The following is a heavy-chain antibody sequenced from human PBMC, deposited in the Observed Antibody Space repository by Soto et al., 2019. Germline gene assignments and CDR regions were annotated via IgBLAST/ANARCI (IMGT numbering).Heavy chain of an antibody. Sequence: GGSLRLSCAASGFTFSSYAMSWVRQAPGKGLEWVSAISGSGGSTYYADSVRGRFTISRDNSKNTLYLQMNSLRAEDTAVYYYAKCDYDFWSGYRLDYWGQGTLVTVSS. CDR1: GFTFSSYA. J-gene: IGHJ4*02. CDR2: ISGSGGST. V-gene: IGHV3-23*01. D-gene: IGHD3-3*01. CDR3: AKCDYDFWSGYRLDY.